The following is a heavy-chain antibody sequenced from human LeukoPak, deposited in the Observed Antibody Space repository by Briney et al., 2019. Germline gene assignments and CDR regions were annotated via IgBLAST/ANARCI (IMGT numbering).Heavy chain of an antibody. J-gene: IGHJ4*02. CDR1: GYAFPSNG. Sequence: ASVKVSCKAFGYAFPSNGISWVRKAPGQGLEGMGWISAYNGNTNYAQKFQGRVTMTTDTSTSTAYMELRSLRSDDTAVYYCARGQGQWELATGSDFDYWGQGTLVTVSS. CDR3: ARGQGQWELATGSDFDY. V-gene: IGHV1-18*01. D-gene: IGHD1-26*01. CDR2: ISAYNGNT.